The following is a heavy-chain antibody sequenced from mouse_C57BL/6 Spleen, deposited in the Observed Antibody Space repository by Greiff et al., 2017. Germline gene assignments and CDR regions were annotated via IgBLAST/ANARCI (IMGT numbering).Heavy chain of an antibody. Sequence: QLQQSGAELVRPGTSVKVSCKASGYAFTNYLIEWVKQRPGQGLEWIGVINPGSGGTTYNEKFKGKATLTADKSSSTAYMQLSSLTSEDSAVYFCARNDYDWYFDVWGTGTTVTVSS. D-gene: IGHD2-4*01. V-gene: IGHV1-54*01. CDR3: ARNDYDWYFDV. CDR2: INPGSGGT. CDR1: GYAFTNYL. J-gene: IGHJ1*03.